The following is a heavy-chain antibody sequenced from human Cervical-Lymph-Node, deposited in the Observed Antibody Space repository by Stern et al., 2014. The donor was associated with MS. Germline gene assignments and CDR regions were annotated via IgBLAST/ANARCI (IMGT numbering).Heavy chain of an antibody. J-gene: IGHJ5*01. CDR1: GGSLTSKY. CDR3: ARVTGRGTRQNWFDS. CDR2: IYSDGNT. D-gene: IGHD1-26*01. V-gene: IGHV4-59*01. Sequence: QVQLQESGPGLVKPSETVSLTCTVSGGSLTSKYWNWIRQPPGKGLEWIGYIYSDGNTNYHPSLKNRVTISLDTSTNQFSLSLTSVTAADTAVYYCARVTGRGTRQNWFDSWGQGTLLTVSS.